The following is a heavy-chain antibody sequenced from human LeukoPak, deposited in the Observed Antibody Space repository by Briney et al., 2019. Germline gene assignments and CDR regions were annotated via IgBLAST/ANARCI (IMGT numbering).Heavy chain of an antibody. Sequence: GESLKISCKGSGYSISSYWIGWVRQLPGKGLEWLGLIYLGDSHASHSPSSFQGQVTISADKSINTAYLQWSSLKASDSAMYYCVSAVHRTTYFGQWGQGILVTVSS. CDR3: VSAVHRTTYFGQ. CDR2: IYLGDSHA. J-gene: IGHJ4*02. D-gene: IGHD2/OR15-2a*01. CDR1: GYSISSYW. V-gene: IGHV5-51*01.